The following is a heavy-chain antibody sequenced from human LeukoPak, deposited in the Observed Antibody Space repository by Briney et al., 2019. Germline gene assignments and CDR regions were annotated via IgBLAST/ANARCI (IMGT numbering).Heavy chain of an antibody. D-gene: IGHD6-19*01. Sequence: GGSLRLSCAASGFTFSSYGMHWVRQAPGKGLEWVAVIWYDGSNKYYADSVKGRFTISRDNSKNTLYLQMNSLRAEDTAVYYCARGTWDSSDQIFDYWGQGTLVTVSS. CDR1: GFTFSSYG. CDR2: IWYDGSNK. CDR3: ARGTWDSSDQIFDY. J-gene: IGHJ4*02. V-gene: IGHV3-33*01.